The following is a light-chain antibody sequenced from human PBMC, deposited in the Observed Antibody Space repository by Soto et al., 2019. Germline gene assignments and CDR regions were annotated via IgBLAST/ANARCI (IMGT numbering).Light chain of an antibody. CDR1: SSDVGGYNY. V-gene: IGLV2-14*01. J-gene: IGLJ2*01. Sequence: QSALTQPASVSGSPGQSITISCTGTSSDVGGYNYVSWYLQHPGKAPKLMIYDVSNRPSGVSNRFSGSKSGNTASLTISGPQAEDEADYYCSSYTSSITHVVFGGGTKLTVL. CDR2: DVS. CDR3: SSYTSSITHVV.